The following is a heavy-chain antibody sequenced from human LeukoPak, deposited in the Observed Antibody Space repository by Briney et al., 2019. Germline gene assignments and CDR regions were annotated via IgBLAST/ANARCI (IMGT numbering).Heavy chain of an antibody. CDR2: IYDRGPA. CDR1: GYAITSGGFS. J-gene: IGHJ5*01. Sequence: TLSLTCTVSGYAITSGGFSWNWIRQPPGKGLEWIGCIYDRGPAYYNPSLKSRFTISVDRPKNQFFLNVTSLTAADTAVYYCARSRQASGLFNSWGQGTLVVVSS. D-gene: IGHD3-10*01. CDR3: ARSRQASGLFNS. V-gene: IGHV4-30-2*01.